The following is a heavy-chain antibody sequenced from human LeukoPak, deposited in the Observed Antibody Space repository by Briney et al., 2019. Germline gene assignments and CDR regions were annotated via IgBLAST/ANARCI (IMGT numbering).Heavy chain of an antibody. D-gene: IGHD5-24*01. J-gene: IGHJ4*02. V-gene: IGHV4-34*01. CDR3: AARGQRGLHPRSFDY. Sequence: SETLSLTCAVYGGSFSGYYWSWIRQPPGKGLEWLGEINHSGSTNYNPSLKSRVTISVDTSKNQFSLKLSSVTAADTALYYCAARGQRGLHPRSFDYWGQGPLVTVPS. CDR2: INHSGST. CDR1: GGSFSGYY.